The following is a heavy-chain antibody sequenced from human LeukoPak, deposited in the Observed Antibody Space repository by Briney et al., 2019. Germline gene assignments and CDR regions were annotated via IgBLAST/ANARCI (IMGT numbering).Heavy chain of an antibody. CDR2: IYYSGST. J-gene: IGHJ5*02. Sequence: SETLSLTCAVYGGSFSGYYWSWIRQPPGKGLEWIGYIYYSGSTNYNPSLKSRVTISVDTSKNQFSLKLSSVTAADTAVYYCARMGGMITFGGVIVRNWFDPWGQGTLVTVSS. D-gene: IGHD3-16*02. CDR1: GGSFSGYY. CDR3: ARMGGMITFGGVIVRNWFDP. V-gene: IGHV4-59*01.